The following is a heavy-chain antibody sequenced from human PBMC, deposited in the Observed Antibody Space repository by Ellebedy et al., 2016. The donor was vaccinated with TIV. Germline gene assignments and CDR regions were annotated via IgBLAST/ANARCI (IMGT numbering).Heavy chain of an antibody. V-gene: IGHV4-59*08. Sequence: MPSETLSLTCTVSGGSISTYYWSWIRQPPGQGLECIGYIYYSGYTEYNPSLKSRVTISLDPSKDQFSLRLSSVTAADTAVYYCARGPLRYFDWVYYYHGMDVWGQGTTVTVSS. J-gene: IGHJ6*02. CDR2: IYYSGYT. CDR1: GGSISTYY. CDR3: ARGPLRYFDWVYYYHGMDV. D-gene: IGHD3-9*01.